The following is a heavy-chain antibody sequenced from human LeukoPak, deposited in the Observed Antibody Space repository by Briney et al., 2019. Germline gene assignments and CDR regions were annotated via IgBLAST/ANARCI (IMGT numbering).Heavy chain of an antibody. CDR3: ARRGRITRAYYSDY. Sequence: PSETLSLTCAVYGGSFSGYYWSWIRQPPGKGLEWIGEINHSGSTNYNPSLKSRVTISVDTSKNQFSLKLSSVTAADTAVYYCARRGRITRAYYSDYWGQGTLVTVSS. D-gene: IGHD3-10*01. J-gene: IGHJ4*02. CDR2: INHSGST. V-gene: IGHV4-34*01. CDR1: GGSFSGYY.